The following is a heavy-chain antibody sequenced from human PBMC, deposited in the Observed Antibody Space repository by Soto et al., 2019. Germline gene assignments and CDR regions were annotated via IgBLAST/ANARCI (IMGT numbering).Heavy chain of an antibody. D-gene: IGHD6-13*01. CDR1: GYTFNMYY. J-gene: IGHJ4*02. CDR2: INPNGDTT. Sequence: ASVKVSCKASGYTFNMYYMHWVRQAPGQGLEWMGVINPNGDTTTYAQRFQGRLTMTRDTSTSTVYMDLTSLRSEDTAVYYCAREGAAAARMFDNWGQGTLGTVSS. V-gene: IGHV1-46*02. CDR3: AREGAAAARMFDN.